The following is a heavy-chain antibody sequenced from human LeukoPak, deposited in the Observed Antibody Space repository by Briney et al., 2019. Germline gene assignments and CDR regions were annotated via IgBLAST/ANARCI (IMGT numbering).Heavy chain of an antibody. J-gene: IGHJ3*01. Sequence: GGSLRLSCAASGFTFSTYALSWVRQAPGKWLEWVSAISASGDPTYYADSVKGPFTISRDNSKNTLNLQMTSLRAAEPAVYYCATLYDSSYYVPRLLGFDVWGQGRKVTVSS. CDR3: ATLYDSSYYVPRLLGFDV. V-gene: IGHV3-23*01. CDR2: ISASGDPT. CDR1: GFTFSTYA. D-gene: IGHD3-22*01.